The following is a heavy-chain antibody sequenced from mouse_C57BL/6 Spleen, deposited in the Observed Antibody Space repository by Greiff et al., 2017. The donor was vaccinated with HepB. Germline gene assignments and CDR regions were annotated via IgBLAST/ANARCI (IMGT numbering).Heavy chain of an antibody. CDR1: GFTFSSYA. D-gene: IGHD2-3*01. Sequence: DVMLVESGGGLVKPGGSLKLSCAASGFTFSSYAMSWVRQTPEKRLEWVATISDGGSYTYYPDNVKGRFTISRDNAKNNLYLQMSHLKSEDTAMYYCARPFYDGYSAGFAYWGQGTLVTVSA. J-gene: IGHJ3*01. V-gene: IGHV5-4*03. CDR2: ISDGGSYT. CDR3: ARPFYDGYSAGFAY.